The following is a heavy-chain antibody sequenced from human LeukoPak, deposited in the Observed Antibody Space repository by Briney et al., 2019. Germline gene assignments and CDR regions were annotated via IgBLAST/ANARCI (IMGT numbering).Heavy chain of an antibody. J-gene: IGHJ4*02. CDR1: GFTFSSYS. CDR3: ARESTYDFWSGWNFDY. Sequence: GGSPRLSCAASGFTFSSYSMNWVRQAPAKGMEWVSSISSSSSYIYYADSVKGRFTISRDNAKNSLYLQMNSLRAEDTAVYYCARESTYDFWSGWNFDYWGQGTLVTVSS. V-gene: IGHV3-21*01. CDR2: ISSSSSYI. D-gene: IGHD3-3*01.